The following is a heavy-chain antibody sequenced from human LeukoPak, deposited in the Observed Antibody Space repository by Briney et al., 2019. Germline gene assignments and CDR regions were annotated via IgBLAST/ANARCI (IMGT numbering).Heavy chain of an antibody. D-gene: IGHD3/OR15-3a*01. CDR2: ISYHGSND. CDR3: ARDWGSDWPPSWFDP. Sequence: GGSLRLSCAASGFTFSNYAMHWVRQAPGKGLEWVAVISYHGSNDYYAYSVKGRFIISRENSKNTLYLQMNSLRAEDTAIYYCARDWGSDWPPSWFDPWGQGTLVIVSS. V-gene: IGHV3-30-3*01. CDR1: GFTFSNYA. J-gene: IGHJ5*02.